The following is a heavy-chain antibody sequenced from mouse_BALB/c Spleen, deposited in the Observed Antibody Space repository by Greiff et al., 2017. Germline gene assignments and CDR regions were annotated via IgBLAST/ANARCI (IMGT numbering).Heavy chain of an antibody. V-gene: IGHV5-4*02. Sequence: EVKVVESGGGLVKPGGSLKLSCAASGFTFSDYYMYWVRQTPEKRLEWVATISDGGSYTYYPDSVKGRFTISRDNAKNNLYLQMSSLKSEDTAMYYCASWDDYDGDYAMDDWGQGTSVTVSS. J-gene: IGHJ4*01. D-gene: IGHD2-4*01. CDR3: ASWDDYDGDYAMDD. CDR1: GFTFSDYY. CDR2: ISDGGSYT.